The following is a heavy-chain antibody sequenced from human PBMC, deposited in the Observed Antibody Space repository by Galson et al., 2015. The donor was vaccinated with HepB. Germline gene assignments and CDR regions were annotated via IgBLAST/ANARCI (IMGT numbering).Heavy chain of an antibody. CDR3: ARGGRSSSWPDFDY. J-gene: IGHJ4*02. V-gene: IGHV3-30-3*01. D-gene: IGHD6-13*01. CDR2: ISYDGTNE. Sequence: SLRLSCAASGFTSSTYAIHWVRQAPGKGLEWVAVISYDGTNEYYADSVKGRFTISRDNSKNTLYLQMNSLRAEDTAVYYCARGGRSSSWPDFDYWGQGTLVTVSS. CDR1: GFTSSTYA.